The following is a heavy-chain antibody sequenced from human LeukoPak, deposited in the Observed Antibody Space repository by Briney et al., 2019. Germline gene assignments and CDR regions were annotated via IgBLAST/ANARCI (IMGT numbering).Heavy chain of an antibody. Sequence: ASVKVSCKVSGYTLTELSMHWVRQAPGKGLEWMGGFDPEDGETIYAQKFQGRVTMTEDTSTDTAYMELRSLRSDDTAVYYCASLYGDLNYFDYWGQGTLVTVSS. CDR1: GYTLTELS. J-gene: IGHJ4*02. V-gene: IGHV1-24*01. D-gene: IGHD4-17*01. CDR3: ASLYGDLNYFDY. CDR2: FDPEDGET.